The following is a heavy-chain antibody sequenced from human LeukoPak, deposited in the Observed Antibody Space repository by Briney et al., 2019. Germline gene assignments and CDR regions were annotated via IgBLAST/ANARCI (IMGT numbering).Heavy chain of an antibody. CDR2: INPNSGGT. Sequence: ASVKVSCKASGYTFTGYYMHWVRQAPGQGLEWMGWINPNSGGTNYAHNFQGRVTMTRDTSINTAYMEMNRLRSDDTAVYYCARDRWGSGYDASYFDYWGQGTLVTVSS. CDR1: GYTFTGYY. CDR3: ARDRWGSGYDASYFDY. J-gene: IGHJ4*02. V-gene: IGHV1-2*02. D-gene: IGHD5-12*01.